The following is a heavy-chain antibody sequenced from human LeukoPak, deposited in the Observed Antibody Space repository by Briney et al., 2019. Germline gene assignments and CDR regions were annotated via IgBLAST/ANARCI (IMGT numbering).Heavy chain of an antibody. Sequence: GESLRLSCAASGFTFSRYGMHWVRQAPGKGLEWVAVIWYDGSNKYYADSVKGRFTISRDNSKNTLYLQMNSLRAEDTAVYYCARDTDTAILGDYWGQGTLVTVSS. D-gene: IGHD5-18*01. V-gene: IGHV3-33*01. J-gene: IGHJ4*02. CDR3: ARDTDTAILGDY. CDR1: GFTFSRYG. CDR2: IWYDGSNK.